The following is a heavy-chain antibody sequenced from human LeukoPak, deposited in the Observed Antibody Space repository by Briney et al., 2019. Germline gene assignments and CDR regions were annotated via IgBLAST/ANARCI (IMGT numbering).Heavy chain of an antibody. J-gene: IGHJ4*02. CDR2: ISDSGNT. V-gene: IGHV3-23*01. D-gene: IGHD2-21*01. CDR1: GFTLSSYA. Sequence: GGSLRLSCAASGFTLSSYAMSWVRQAPGKGLAWVYAISDSGNTYHADSVKGRFTISRDSSKNTLFLQTNRLRPEDAAVYYCAKAPVTTCRGAYCYPFDYWGQGTLVTVSS. CDR3: AKAPVTTCRGAYCYPFDY.